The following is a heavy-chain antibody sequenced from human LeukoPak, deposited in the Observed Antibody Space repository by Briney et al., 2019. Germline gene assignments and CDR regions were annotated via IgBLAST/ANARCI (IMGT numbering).Heavy chain of an antibody. V-gene: IGHV3-30*03. CDR3: AREGHTSGYCGTFDV. D-gene: IGHD3-22*01. CDR1: GFTFSSYG. Sequence: GRSLRLSCAASGFTFSSYGMHWVRQAPGKGLEWVSAMSYDGFSKYYADSMKGRLTISRDDSKNTVYLQMKSLRPEDTAVYYCAREGHTSGYCGTFDVWGQGTTVAVS. J-gene: IGHJ3*01. CDR2: MSYDGFSK.